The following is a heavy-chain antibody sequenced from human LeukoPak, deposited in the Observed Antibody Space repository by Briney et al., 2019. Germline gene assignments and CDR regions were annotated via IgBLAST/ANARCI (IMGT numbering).Heavy chain of an antibody. CDR1: GGTFSSYA. V-gene: IGHV1-69*01. CDR2: IIPIFGTA. D-gene: IGHD3-10*01. J-gene: IGHJ6*02. CDR3: ARGDAYYGSGSHYYGMDV. Sequence: SSVKVSCKASGGTFSSYAISWVRQAPGQGLEWMGGIIPIFGTANYAQKFQGRVTITADESTSTAYMELRSLRSDDTAVYYCARGDAYYGSGSHYYGMDVWGQGTTVTVSS.